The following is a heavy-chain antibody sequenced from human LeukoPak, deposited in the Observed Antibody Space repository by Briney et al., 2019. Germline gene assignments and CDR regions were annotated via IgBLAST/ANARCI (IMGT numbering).Heavy chain of an antibody. V-gene: IGHV3-66*04. D-gene: IGHD5-12*01. J-gene: IGHJ4*02. Sequence: GGSLRLSCAASGFAVSSNYMTWVRQAPGKGLEWVTVIYSGGSTYYADSVKGRFTISRDNSKNTLYLQMNSLRAEDSAVYYCARLGYSGYKTLDYWGQGTLVAVSS. CDR2: IYSGGST. CDR3: ARLGYSGYKTLDY. CDR1: GFAVSSNY.